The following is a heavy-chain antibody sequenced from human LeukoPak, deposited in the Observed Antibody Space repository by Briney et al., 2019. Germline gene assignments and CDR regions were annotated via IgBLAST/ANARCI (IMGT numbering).Heavy chain of an antibody. CDR1: GFTFSNNA. J-gene: IGHJ3*02. V-gene: IGHV3-23*01. Sequence: GGSLRLSCAASGFTFSNNAMSWVRQAPGKGLEWVAGISGSGGGTYYVDSVKGRFTISRDNSKNTLNLQMNSLRAEDTAVYYCAKRSGITGTSHDAFDIWGQGTSVTVSS. CDR3: AKRSGITGTSHDAFDI. D-gene: IGHD1-20*01. CDR2: ISGSGGGT.